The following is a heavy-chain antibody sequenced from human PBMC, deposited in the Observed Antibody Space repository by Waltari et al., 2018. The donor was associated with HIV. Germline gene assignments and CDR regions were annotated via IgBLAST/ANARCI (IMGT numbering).Heavy chain of an antibody. CDR3: ARDGSAQGYYYGMDV. Sequence: QVQLQQWGAGLLKPSETLSLTCAVYGGSFSGYYWSWIRQPPGKGLEWIGEIKHSRSTNYTPSLKSRVTISVDTSKNQFSLKLSSVTAAETAVYYCARDGSAQGYYYGMDVWGQGTTVTVSS. D-gene: IGHD3-10*01. J-gene: IGHJ6*02. CDR1: GGSFSGYY. CDR2: IKHSRST. V-gene: IGHV4-34*01.